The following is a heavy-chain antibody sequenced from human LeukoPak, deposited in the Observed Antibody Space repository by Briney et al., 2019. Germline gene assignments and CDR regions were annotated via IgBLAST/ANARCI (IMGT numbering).Heavy chain of an antibody. V-gene: IGHV4-59*08. CDR1: GGSISSYY. Sequence: PSETLSLTCTVSGGSISSYYWSWIRQPPGKGLEWIGYIYYSGSTNYNPSLKSRVTISVDTSKNQFSLKLSSVTAADTAVDYCARXXXMVXGVIRDSASLDYWGQGTLVTVSS. D-gene: IGHD3-10*01. CDR3: ARXXXMVXGVIRDSASLDY. J-gene: IGHJ4*02. CDR2: IYYSGST.